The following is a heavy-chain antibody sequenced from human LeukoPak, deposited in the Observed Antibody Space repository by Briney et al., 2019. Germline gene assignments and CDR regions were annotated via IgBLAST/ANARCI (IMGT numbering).Heavy chain of an antibody. Sequence: GGSLRLSCAASGFTFTKYWMTRVRQAPGKGLEWVANIKQDGSEKFYVDSVKGRFTISRDNAKNSLDLQINSLGAEDTAVYYCARGLDCRSTSCYLDNWGQGTLVTVSS. CDR3: ARGLDCRSTSCYLDN. J-gene: IGHJ4*02. CDR2: IKQDGSEK. D-gene: IGHD2-2*01. CDR1: GFTFTKYW. V-gene: IGHV3-7*01.